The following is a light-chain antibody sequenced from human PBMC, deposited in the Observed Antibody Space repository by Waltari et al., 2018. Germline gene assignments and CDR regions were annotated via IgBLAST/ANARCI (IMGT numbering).Light chain of an antibody. V-gene: IGKV1-5*01. CDR1: QSISSW. J-gene: IGKJ2*01. CDR2: DAS. CDR3: QQYNSYPYT. Sequence: DIQMTQSPSTLSASVVDRVTITCRASQSISSWLAWYQQKPGKAPKLLIYDASSLESGVPSRFSGSGSVTEFTLTISSLQPDDFATYYCQQYNSYPYTFGQGTKLEIK.